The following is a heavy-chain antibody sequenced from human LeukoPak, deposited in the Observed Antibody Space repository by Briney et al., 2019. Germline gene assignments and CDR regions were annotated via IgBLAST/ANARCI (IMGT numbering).Heavy chain of an antibody. Sequence: ASVKVSCKVSGYTLTELSMHWVRQAPGKGLEWMGGFDPEDGEAIYAQKFQGRVTMTEDTSTDTAYMELSRLRSDDTAVYYCARVPNTLWFGELLFDPWGQGTLVTVSS. V-gene: IGHV1-24*01. J-gene: IGHJ5*02. CDR2: FDPEDGEA. CDR1: GYTLTELS. CDR3: ARVPNTLWFGELLFDP. D-gene: IGHD3-10*01.